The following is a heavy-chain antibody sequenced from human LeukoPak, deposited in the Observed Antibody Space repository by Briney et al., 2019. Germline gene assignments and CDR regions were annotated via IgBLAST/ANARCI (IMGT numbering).Heavy chain of an antibody. CDR3: ARARWSPLYYFDY. V-gene: IGHV4-59*01. D-gene: IGHD4-23*01. CDR2: IYYSGRT. J-gene: IGHJ4*02. CDR1: GGSISSYY. Sequence: SETLSLTCSVSGGSISSYYWSWIRQPPGKGLEWIGYIYYSGRTNYNPSLKSRVTISVDTSKNQFSLTLSSVTAADTAVYYCARARWSPLYYFDYWGQGTLVTVSS.